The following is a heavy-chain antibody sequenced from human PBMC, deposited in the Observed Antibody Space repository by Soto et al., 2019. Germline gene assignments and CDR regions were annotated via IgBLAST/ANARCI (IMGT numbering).Heavy chain of an antibody. CDR2: INPSGGST. J-gene: IGHJ6*02. CDR1: GYTFTSSY. D-gene: IGHD1-26*01. V-gene: IGHV1-46*01. CDR3: ARGRGSYLLGDWYCGMDV. Sequence: DSVKVSCKASGYTFTSSYMHWVRQAPGQGLEWMGIINPSGGSTSYAQKFQGRVTMTRDTSTSTVYMELSSPRSEDTAVYDCARGRGSYLLGDWYCGMDVWGQRTTVTDSS.